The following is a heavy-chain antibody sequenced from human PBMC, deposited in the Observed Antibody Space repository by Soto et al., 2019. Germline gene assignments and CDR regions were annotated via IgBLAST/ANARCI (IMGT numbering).Heavy chain of an antibody. CDR3: AREVNSSPSRGPNWVDP. CDR2: TYHSGTT. V-gene: IGHV4-4*02. D-gene: IGHD6-6*01. J-gene: IGHJ5*02. CDR1: GDSINNSHW. Sequence: QVQLQESGPGLVQPSGTLSLTCAVSGDSINNSHWWSWVRQTPGKGLEWIGETYHSGTTHYNPSLKARGTQTIDKSKNPFSLKRNSVSAAGTAVYFCAREVNSSPSRGPNWVDPWGKGTLVSVSS.